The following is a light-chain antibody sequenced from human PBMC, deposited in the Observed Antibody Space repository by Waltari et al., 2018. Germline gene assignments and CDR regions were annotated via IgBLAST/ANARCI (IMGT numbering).Light chain of an antibody. V-gene: IGKV3-15*01. CDR2: GAS. CDR1: QSVSGN. J-gene: IGKJ2*01. Sequence: IVMTQSPATLSVSPGERVTLSCRASQSVSGNLAWYQQEPGQAPRRLMYGASTRAAGVPTRFSGSGSGTEFTVTISSLQSEDFAVYYCQQYNDWPQTFGQGTKLETK. CDR3: QQYNDWPQT.